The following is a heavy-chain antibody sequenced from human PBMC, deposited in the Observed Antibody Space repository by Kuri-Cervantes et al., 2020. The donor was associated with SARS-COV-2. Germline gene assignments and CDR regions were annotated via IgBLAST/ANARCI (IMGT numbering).Heavy chain of an antibody. Sequence: GGSLRLSCAASGFTVSSNYMSWVRQAPGKGLEWVSVIYSGGSTYYADSVKGRFTISRDNSKNTLYLQMNSLRAEDTAVYYCARIPGYSSGWLAFDIWGQGTMVTVSS. CDR3: ARIPGYSSGWLAFDI. V-gene: IGHV3-53*01. CDR2: IYSGGST. J-gene: IGHJ3*02. D-gene: IGHD6-19*01. CDR1: GFTVSSNY.